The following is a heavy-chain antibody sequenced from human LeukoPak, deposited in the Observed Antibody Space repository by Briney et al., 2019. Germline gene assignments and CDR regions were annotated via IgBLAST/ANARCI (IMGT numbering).Heavy chain of an antibody. D-gene: IGHD2-21*02. V-gene: IGHV3-21*01. CDR2: ISSSSSYI. CDR1: GFTFSSYS. J-gene: IGHJ6*02. CDR3: ARDYHTDFPYYYYGMDV. Sequence: GGALRLSCAASGFTFSSYSMNWVRPAPGKGLEWVSSISSSSSYIYYADSLKGRFTISRANAKNSLYLQMNSLRAEDTGVYYCARDYHTDFPYYYYGMDVWGQGTTVTVS.